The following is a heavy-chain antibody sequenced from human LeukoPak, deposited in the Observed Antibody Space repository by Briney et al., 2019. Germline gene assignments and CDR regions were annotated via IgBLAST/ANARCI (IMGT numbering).Heavy chain of an antibody. V-gene: IGHV4-59*01. D-gene: IGHD3-10*01. CDR1: GGSFSSYY. CDR2: IYYSGST. Sequence: SETLSLTCTVSGGSFSSYYWSWIRQPPGKGLEWIGYIYYSGSTNYNPSLKSRVTISVDTSRNQFSLKLSSVTAADTAVYYCASGAPFETYFEYWGQGTLVTVSS. J-gene: IGHJ4*02. CDR3: ASGAPFETYFEY.